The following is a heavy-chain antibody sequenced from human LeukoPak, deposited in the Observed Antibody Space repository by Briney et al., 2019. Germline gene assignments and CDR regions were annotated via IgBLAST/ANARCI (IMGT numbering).Heavy chain of an antibody. J-gene: IGHJ4*02. CDR3: ARLSRGYNYGTEYCDY. V-gene: IGHV4-39*01. Sequence: SETLSLTCTVSGGSISSSSYYWGWIRQPPGKGLEWIGMIFYSGSTYYNPSLKSRVTMSVDTSKNQFSLKLSSVTAADTAVYYCARLSRGYNYGTEYCDYWGQGTLVTASS. D-gene: IGHD5-18*01. CDR1: GGSISSSSYY. CDR2: IFYSGST.